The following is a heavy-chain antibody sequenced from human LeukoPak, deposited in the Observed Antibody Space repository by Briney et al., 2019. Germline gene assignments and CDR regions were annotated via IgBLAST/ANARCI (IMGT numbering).Heavy chain of an antibody. V-gene: IGHV4-4*07. D-gene: IGHD6-13*01. CDR3: ARVVGSWYPRSWFDP. CDR2: IYTSGST. CDR1: GGSISSYY. J-gene: IGHJ5*02. Sequence: ASATLSLTCTVSGGSISSYYWSWIRQPAGKGLEWIGRIYTSGSTNYNPSLKSRVTMSVETSKNQFSLKLSSVTAADTAVYYCARVVGSWYPRSWFDPWGQGTLVTVSS.